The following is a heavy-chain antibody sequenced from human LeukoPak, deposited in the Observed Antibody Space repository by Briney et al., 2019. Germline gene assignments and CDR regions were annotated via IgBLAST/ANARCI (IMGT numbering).Heavy chain of an antibody. V-gene: IGHV1-18*01. J-gene: IGHJ5*02. Sequence: ASVKVSCKASGYTFTKYGISWVRQAPGQGLEWMGWFSSYNGDTKYAQKLQGRVTMTTDTPTSTVYMELRSLRSDDTAVYYCARDPSNTSGWKTWFDTWGQGTPVTVSS. CDR3: ARDPSNTSGWKTWFDT. CDR2: FSSYNGDT. CDR1: GYTFTKYG. D-gene: IGHD6-19*01.